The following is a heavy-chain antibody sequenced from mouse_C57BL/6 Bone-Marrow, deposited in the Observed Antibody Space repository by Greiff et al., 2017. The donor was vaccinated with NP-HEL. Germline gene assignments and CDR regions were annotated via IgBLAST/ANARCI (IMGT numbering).Heavy chain of an antibody. V-gene: IGHV5-17*01. CDR3: ATAYYSNYRYFDV. J-gene: IGHJ1*03. Sequence: EVKLMESGGGLVKPGGSLKLSCAASGFTFSDYGMHWVRQAPEKGLEWVAYISSGSSTIYYVDTVKGRFTISRDNAKNTLFLQMTSLRSEDTAMYYCATAYYSNYRYFDVWGTGTTVTVSS. CDR2: ISSGSSTI. CDR1: GFTFSDYG. D-gene: IGHD2-5*01.